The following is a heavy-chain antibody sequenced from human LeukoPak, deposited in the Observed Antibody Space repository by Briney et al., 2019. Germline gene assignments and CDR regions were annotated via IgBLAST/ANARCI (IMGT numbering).Heavy chain of an antibody. CDR3: ARGSDPRGLLRNWFDP. D-gene: IGHD6-25*01. J-gene: IGHJ5*02. Sequence: APVKVSCKASGYTFTSYGISWVRQAPGQGLEWMGWISAYNGNTNYAQKLQGRVTMTTDTSTSTAYMELRSLRSEDTAVYYCARGSDPRGLLRNWFDPWGQGTLVTVSS. CDR1: GYTFTSYG. CDR2: ISAYNGNT. V-gene: IGHV1-18*01.